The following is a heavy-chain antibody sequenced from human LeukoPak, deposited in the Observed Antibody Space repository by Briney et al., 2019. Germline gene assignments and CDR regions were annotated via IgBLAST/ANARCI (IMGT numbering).Heavy chain of an antibody. CDR1: GDSISSYY. CDR2: ISYSGST. CDR3: ARHAGLRQCSGGSCYRRAFDI. D-gene: IGHD2-15*01. Sequence: SETLSLTCIVSGDSISSYYWSWIRQPPGKGLEWIGFISYSGSTNHNPSLRSRVTISLGTSRTQFSLHLSFVTAADTAMYYCARHAGLRQCSGGSCYRRAFDIWGQGTVVTVSS. J-gene: IGHJ3*02. V-gene: IGHV4-59*08.